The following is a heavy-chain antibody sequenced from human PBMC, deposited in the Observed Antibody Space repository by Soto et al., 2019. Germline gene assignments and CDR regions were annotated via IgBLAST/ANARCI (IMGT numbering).Heavy chain of an antibody. CDR1: GFTFSSYG. V-gene: IGHV3-30*18. J-gene: IGHJ4*02. CDR2: ISHDGSNK. D-gene: IGHD2-21*01. Sequence: PGGSLRLSCGASGFTFSSYGMHWVRQAPGKGLDWVALISHDGSNKYYAESVKGRFSISRDNSKNTVSLQMNSLRAEDTAVYYCVKAGYTVVVSAQYDNWGQGTQVTVSS. CDR3: VKAGYTVVVSAQYDN.